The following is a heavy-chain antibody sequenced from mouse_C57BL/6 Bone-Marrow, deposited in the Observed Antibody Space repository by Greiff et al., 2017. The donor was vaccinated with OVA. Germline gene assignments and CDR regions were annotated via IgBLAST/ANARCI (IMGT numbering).Heavy chain of an antibody. J-gene: IGHJ2*01. Sequence: VKLMESGAELVKPGASVKMSCKASGYTFTSYWITWVKQRPGQGLEWIGDIYPGSGSTNYNEKFKSKATLTVDTSSSTAYMQLSSLTSEDSAVYYCARRNWAYFDYWGQGTTLTVSS. CDR1: GYTFTSYW. V-gene: IGHV1-55*01. CDR2: IYPGSGST. CDR3: ARRNWAYFDY. D-gene: IGHD4-1*01.